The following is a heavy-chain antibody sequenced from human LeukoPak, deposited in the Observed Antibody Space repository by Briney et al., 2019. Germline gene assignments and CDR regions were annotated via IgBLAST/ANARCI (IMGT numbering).Heavy chain of an antibody. CDR3: AREGRISAPDGMDV. V-gene: IGHV3-13*01. CDR1: GFTFSSYA. D-gene: IGHD2-15*01. Sequence: GRSLRLSCAASGFTFSSYAMHWVRQATGKGLEWVSAIGTAGDTYYPGSVKGRFTISRENAKNSLYLQMNSLRAGDTAVYYCAREGRISAPDGMDVWGQGTTVTVSS. J-gene: IGHJ6*02. CDR2: IGTAGDT.